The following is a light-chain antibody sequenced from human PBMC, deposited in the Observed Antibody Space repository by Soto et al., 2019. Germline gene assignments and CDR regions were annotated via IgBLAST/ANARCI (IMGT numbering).Light chain of an antibody. CDR3: QQYNSYSPT. V-gene: IGKV1-5*01. CDR1: QSISNW. Sequence: DIQMTQSPSTLSTSVGDRVTITCRASQSISNWLAWYQQKPGKAPKLLIFDASSLESGVPSRFSGSGSGTEFTLTISSLQPDDFATYYCQQYNSYSPTFGQGTKVDIK. CDR2: DAS. J-gene: IGKJ1*01.